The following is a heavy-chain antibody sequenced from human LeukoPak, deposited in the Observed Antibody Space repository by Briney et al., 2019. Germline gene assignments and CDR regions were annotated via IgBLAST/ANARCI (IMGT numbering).Heavy chain of an antibody. V-gene: IGHV4-61*02. D-gene: IGHD3-9*01. Sequence: PSETLSLTCTVSGGSISSGSYYWSWIRQPAGKGLEWIGRIYTSGSTNYNPSLKSRVTISVDTSKNQFSLKLSSVTAADTAVYYCARGSDWEYYFDYWGQGTLVTVSS. CDR1: GGSISSGSYY. CDR2: IYTSGST. J-gene: IGHJ4*02. CDR3: ARGSDWEYYFDY.